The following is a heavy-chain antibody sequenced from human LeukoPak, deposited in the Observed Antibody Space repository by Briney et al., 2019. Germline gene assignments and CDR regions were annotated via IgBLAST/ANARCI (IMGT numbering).Heavy chain of an antibody. D-gene: IGHD6-13*01. J-gene: IGHJ4*02. V-gene: IGHV4-34*01. CDR1: GFTFSSYS. CDR3: ARYLRRGSWPLDY. CDR2: INHSGST. Sequence: GSLRLSCAASGFTFSSYSMNWVRQAPGKGLEWIGEINHSGSTNYNPSLKSRVTISVDTSKNQFSLKLSSVTAADTAVYYCARYLRRGSWPLDYWGQGTLVTVSS.